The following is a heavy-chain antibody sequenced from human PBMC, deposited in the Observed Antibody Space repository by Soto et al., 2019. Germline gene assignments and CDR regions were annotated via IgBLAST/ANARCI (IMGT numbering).Heavy chain of an antibody. D-gene: IGHD1-1*01. Sequence: GASVKVSCKASGYTFTTYYMHWVRQAPGQGLEWMGIINPNSDYTSYAKKFQGRVTITRDTSTSTVYMELSSLRSEDTAVYYCANNPEHPDVFDIWGQGTMVTVSS. J-gene: IGHJ3*02. CDR2: INPNSDYT. V-gene: IGHV1-46*01. CDR1: GYTFTTYY. CDR3: ANNPEHPDVFDI.